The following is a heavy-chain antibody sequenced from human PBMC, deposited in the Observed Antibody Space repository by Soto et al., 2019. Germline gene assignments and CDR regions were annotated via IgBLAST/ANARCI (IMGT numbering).Heavy chain of an antibody. V-gene: IGHV3-30*18. D-gene: IGHD2-2*01. J-gene: IGHJ4*02. Sequence: QVQLVESGGGVVQPGSSLRLSCAASGFTFRNYVMHWVRQAPGKGLEWVAVIGYDGSNIHYADSVKGRFTISRDNSKNPLYLQMNSRRAEDTAVYYCAKDSCFWTHTRCHCLVVVFDSWGQGSLVTVSS. CDR3: AKDSCFWTHTRCHCLVVVFDS. CDR2: IGYDGSNI. CDR1: GFTFRNYV.